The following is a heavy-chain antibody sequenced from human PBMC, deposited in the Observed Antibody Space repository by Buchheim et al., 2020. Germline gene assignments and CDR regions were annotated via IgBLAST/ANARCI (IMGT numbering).Heavy chain of an antibody. D-gene: IGHD2-2*01. CDR1: GFTSSDYY. V-gene: IGHV3-11*01. Sequence: QVQLVESGGGLVKPGGSLRLSCAASGFTSSDYYMSWIRQAPGKGLEWVSYISSSGSTIYYADSVKGRFTISRDNAKNSLYLQMNSLRAEDTAVYYCARTYCSSTSCYYGYYYYGMDVWGQGTT. CDR3: ARTYCSSTSCYYGYYYYGMDV. CDR2: ISSSGSTI. J-gene: IGHJ6*02.